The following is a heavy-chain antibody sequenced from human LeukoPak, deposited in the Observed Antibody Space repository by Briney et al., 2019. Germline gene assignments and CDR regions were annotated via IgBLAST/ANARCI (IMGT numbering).Heavy chain of an antibody. CDR3: AKAVYTATHFDY. CDR1: GYTFTNYW. Sequence: GESLKISCEGSGYTFTNYWIGWVRQMPEKGLEWMGIIYPGDSDTRYSPSFQGQVTISADKSITTAYLQWSSLKASDTAIYYCAKAVYTATHFDYWGQGTLVTVSS. J-gene: IGHJ4*02. CDR2: IYPGDSDT. V-gene: IGHV5-51*01. D-gene: IGHD5-18*01.